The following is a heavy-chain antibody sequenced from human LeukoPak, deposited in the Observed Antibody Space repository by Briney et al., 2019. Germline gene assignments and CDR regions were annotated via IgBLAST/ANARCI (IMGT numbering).Heavy chain of an antibody. D-gene: IGHD3-16*01. V-gene: IGHV4-30-2*01. Sequence: PSETLSLTCTVSGGSISSGGYYWGWIRQPPGKGLEWIGYIYHSGSTYYNPSLKSRVTISVDTSKNQFSLKLSSVTAADTAVYYCARVVMDAFDIWGQGTMVTVSS. CDR3: ARVVMDAFDI. CDR1: GGSISSGGYY. CDR2: IYHSGST. J-gene: IGHJ3*02.